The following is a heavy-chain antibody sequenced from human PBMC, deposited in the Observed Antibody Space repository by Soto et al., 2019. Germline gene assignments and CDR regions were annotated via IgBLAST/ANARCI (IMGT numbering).Heavy chain of an antibody. D-gene: IGHD2-21*01. CDR3: AREIRGAIGPLDY. CDR2: VSYDGSLK. J-gene: IGHJ4*02. Sequence: GGSLRLSCAASGFTFSAYSINWVRQSPGKGLEWVAVVSYDGSLKFYADSVKGRFAISRDNSMNTVYLQMNSLSPDDTAVYYCAREIRGAIGPLDYWGQGTLVTVSS. V-gene: IGHV3-30*09. CDR1: GFTFSAYS.